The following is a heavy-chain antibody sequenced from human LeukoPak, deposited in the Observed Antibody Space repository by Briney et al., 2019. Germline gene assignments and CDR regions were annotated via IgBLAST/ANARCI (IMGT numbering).Heavy chain of an antibody. Sequence: PGGSLRLSCADSGFAFSSYWMHWVRQAPGKGLVWVSRHSGDGRRTTYADSVKGRFTISRDSAKNMLYLQMNSVRAEDTAKYYCLVVVTGGSSQHWGQGTEVTVSS. CDR1: GFAFSSYW. CDR2: HSGDGRRT. D-gene: IGHD3-22*01. J-gene: IGHJ1*01. V-gene: IGHV3-74*03. CDR3: LVVVTGGSSQH.